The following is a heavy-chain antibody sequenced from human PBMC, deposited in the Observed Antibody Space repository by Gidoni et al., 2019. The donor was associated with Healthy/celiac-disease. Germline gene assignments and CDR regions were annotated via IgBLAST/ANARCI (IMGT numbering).Heavy chain of an antibody. CDR2: INSDGSST. CDR3: ARDLIWSGYFDY. D-gene: IGHD3-3*01. V-gene: IGHV3-74*01. J-gene: IGHJ4*02. CDR1: GLSFSIYW. Sequence: EVQLVESGGGVVHPGGSLRPSGAASGLSFSIYWMHWVRQAPGKGLVGVSRINSDGSSTSYADSVKGRFTISRDNAKNTLYLQMNSLRAEDTAVYYCARDLIWSGYFDYWGQGTLVTVSS.